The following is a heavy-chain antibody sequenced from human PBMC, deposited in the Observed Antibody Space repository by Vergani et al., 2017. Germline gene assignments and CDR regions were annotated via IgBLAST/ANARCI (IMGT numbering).Heavy chain of an antibody. V-gene: IGHV5-10-1*01. D-gene: IGHD6-19*01. CDR2: IDPSDSYT. Sequence: EVQLVQSGAEVPKPGVSLRISCKGSVYSFSSYCISWVRQMPXKGLEWMGGIDPSDSYTNYSPSFQGHVTISADKSISTAYLQWSSLKASDTAMYYCARLILPAVAGTPEAFYYYYYGMDVWGQGTTVTVSS. CDR1: VYSFSSYC. J-gene: IGHJ6*02. CDR3: ARLILPAVAGTPEAFYYYYYGMDV.